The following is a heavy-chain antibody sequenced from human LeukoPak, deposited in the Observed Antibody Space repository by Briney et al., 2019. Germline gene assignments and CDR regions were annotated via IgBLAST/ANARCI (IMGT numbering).Heavy chain of an antibody. V-gene: IGHV1-2*02. Sequence: GALVKVSCKASGYTFTGYYMHWVRQAPGQGLEWMGWINPNSGGTNYAQKFQGRVTKTRDTSISTAYMELSGLRSDDTAVYYCARDTNIPESETFHYWGQGTLVTVSS. D-gene: IGHD2-2*02. CDR2: INPNSGGT. CDR3: ARDTNIPESETFHY. J-gene: IGHJ4*02. CDR1: GYTFTGYY.